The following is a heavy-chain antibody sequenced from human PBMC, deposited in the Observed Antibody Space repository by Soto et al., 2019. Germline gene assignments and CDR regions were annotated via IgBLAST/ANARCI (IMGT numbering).Heavy chain of an antibody. J-gene: IGHJ3*02. D-gene: IGHD5-18*01. Sequence: SETLSLTCAVSGGSISSSNWWSWVRQPPGKGLEWIGEIYHSGSTNYNPSLKSRVTISVDKSKNQFSLKLSSVTAADTAVYYCARDRTSLDTAMVINAFDIWGQGTMVTVSS. CDR1: GGSISSSNW. CDR3: ARDRTSLDTAMVINAFDI. CDR2: IYHSGST. V-gene: IGHV4-4*02.